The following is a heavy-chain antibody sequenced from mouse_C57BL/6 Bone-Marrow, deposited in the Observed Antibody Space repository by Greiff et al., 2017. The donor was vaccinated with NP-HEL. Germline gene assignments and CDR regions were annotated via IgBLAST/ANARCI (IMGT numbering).Heavy chain of an antibody. D-gene: IGHD1-1*01. V-gene: IGHV2-9-1*01. Sequence: VQLQQSGPGLVAPSQSLSITCTVSGFSLTSYAISWVRQPPGKGLEWLGVIWTGGGTNYNSALKSRLSISKDNSKSQVFLKMNSLQTDDTARYYCARNYYGSSSLWFDVWGTGTTVTVSS. J-gene: IGHJ1*03. CDR1: GFSLTSYA. CDR3: ARNYYGSSSLWFDV. CDR2: IWTGGGT.